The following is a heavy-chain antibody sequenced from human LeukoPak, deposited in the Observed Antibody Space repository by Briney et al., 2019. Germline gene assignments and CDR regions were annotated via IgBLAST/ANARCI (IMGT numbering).Heavy chain of an antibody. CDR1: GGTFSSYW. J-gene: IGHJ6*03. V-gene: IGHV3-74*01. Sequence: GGSLRLSCPATGGTFSSYWMHWVRQAPGKGLVWVSRINTDGSSTGYADSVKGRFTISRDNAKSTLYLQMNSLRAEDTAVYYCARAPGGSHYYYYYMDVWGKGTTVTVSS. D-gene: IGHD2-15*01. CDR2: INTDGSST. CDR3: ARAPGGSHYYYYYMDV.